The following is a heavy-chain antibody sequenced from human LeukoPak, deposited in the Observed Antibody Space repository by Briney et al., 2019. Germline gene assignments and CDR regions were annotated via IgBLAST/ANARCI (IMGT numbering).Heavy chain of an antibody. D-gene: IGHD4/OR15-4a*01. CDR1: GFTFSSYS. V-gene: IGHV3-21*01. CDR2: ISSSSSYI. Sequence: PGGSLRLSCAASGFTFSSYSMNWVRQAPGKGLEWVSSISSSSSYIYYADSVKGRFTISRDNAKNSLYLQMNSLRAEDTAVYYCARDKKLYGAEWAYLDYWGQGTLVTVSS. CDR3: ARDKKLYGAEWAYLDY. J-gene: IGHJ4*02.